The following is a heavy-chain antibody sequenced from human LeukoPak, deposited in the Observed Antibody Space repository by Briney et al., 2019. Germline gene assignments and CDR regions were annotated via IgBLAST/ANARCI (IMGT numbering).Heavy chain of an antibody. J-gene: IGHJ4*02. CDR3: ARLLEQHLELAFDY. CDR2: IYPGDSDT. CDR1: GYTFTSYW. Sequence: GESLRISCKGSGYTFTSYWIAWVRQMPGKGLEWVAIIYPGDSDTRYSPSFQGRVTISADKSTTTAYLQWNSLKASDTAMYYCARLLEQHLELAFDYWGQGTLVTVSS. D-gene: IGHD6-13*01. V-gene: IGHV5-51*01.